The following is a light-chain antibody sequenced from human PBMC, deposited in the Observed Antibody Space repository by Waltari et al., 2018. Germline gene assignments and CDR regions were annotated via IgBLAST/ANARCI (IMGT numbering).Light chain of an antibody. Sequence: DIVLTPSPGTLSLYTGKRATLPCRASQSVRSSYLAWYQQKPGQAPRLLIYGASSRATGIPDRFSGSGSGTDFTLTISRLEPEDFAVYYCQQYGSSPRTFGQGTKVEIK. CDR1: QSVRSSY. CDR2: GAS. V-gene: IGKV3-20*01. J-gene: IGKJ1*01. CDR3: QQYGSSPRT.